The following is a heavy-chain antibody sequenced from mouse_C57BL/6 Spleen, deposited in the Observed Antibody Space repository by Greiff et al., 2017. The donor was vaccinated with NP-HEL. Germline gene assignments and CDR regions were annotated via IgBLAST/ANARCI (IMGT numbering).Heavy chain of an antibody. CDR1: GYAFSSYW. V-gene: IGHV1-80*01. CDR2: IYPGDGDT. CDR3: ARSGSSGPAWFAY. J-gene: IGHJ3*01. Sequence: VQLVESGAELVKPGASVKISCKASGYAFSSYWMNWVKQRPGKGLEWIGQIYPGDGDTNYNGKFKGKATLTADKSSSTAYMQLSSLTSEDSAVYFCARSGSSGPAWFAYWGQGTLVTVSA. D-gene: IGHD3-2*02.